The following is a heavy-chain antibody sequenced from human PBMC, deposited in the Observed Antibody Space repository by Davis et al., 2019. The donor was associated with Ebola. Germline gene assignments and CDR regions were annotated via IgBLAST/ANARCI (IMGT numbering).Heavy chain of an antibody. CDR3: ARVRSGYYYDY. V-gene: IGHV3-48*02. Sequence: GESLKISCTASGFTFSTHGMGWVRQAPGMGLEWVSYISSGSGSIYYADSVKGRFTISRDNAKDSLYLQMNSLRDEDTAVYYCARVRSGYYYDYWGQGTLVTVSS. D-gene: IGHD3-22*01. CDR1: GFTFSTHG. J-gene: IGHJ4*02. CDR2: ISSGSGSI.